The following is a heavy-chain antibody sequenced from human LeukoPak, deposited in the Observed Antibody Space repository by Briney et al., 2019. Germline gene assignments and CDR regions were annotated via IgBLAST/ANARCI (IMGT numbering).Heavy chain of an antibody. Sequence: SETLSLTCTVSVGSISSYYWSWIRQPPREGLEWIGYIYYSGSTNYNPSLKSRVTISVDTSKNQFSLKLSSVTAADTAVYYCARVYVSSGYYDYWGQGTLVTVSS. V-gene: IGHV4-59*01. CDR2: IYYSGST. CDR3: ARVYVSSGYYDY. D-gene: IGHD3-22*01. J-gene: IGHJ4*02. CDR1: VGSISSYY.